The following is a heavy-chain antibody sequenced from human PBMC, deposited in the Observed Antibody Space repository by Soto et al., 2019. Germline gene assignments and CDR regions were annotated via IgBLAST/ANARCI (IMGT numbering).Heavy chain of an antibody. J-gene: IGHJ3*02. V-gene: IGHV2-5*02. CDR2: IYWDDDK. D-gene: IGHD2-21*01. CDR1: GLSLSGAGVG. Sequence: QITLKESGPTLGKPTETLTVTCTVSGLSLSGAGVGVGWIRQPPGKAPEWLALIYWDDDKRYSPSLKTRSTITKDAYKNQVVLTMTNKDPMDTATYYCAHAYGGTCWPNDAFDIWGQGTVVTVSS. CDR3: AHAYGGTCWPNDAFDI.